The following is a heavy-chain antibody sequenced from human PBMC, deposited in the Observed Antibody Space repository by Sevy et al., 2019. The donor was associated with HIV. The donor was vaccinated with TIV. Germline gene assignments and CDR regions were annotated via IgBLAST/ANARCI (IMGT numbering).Heavy chain of an antibody. J-gene: IGHJ6*02. CDR2: ISYDGSNK. V-gene: IGHV3-30*03. CDR1: GFTFSNYG. D-gene: IGHD6-6*01. CDR3: ARGLAALPGYYYGMDV. Sequence: GGSLRLSCAASGFTFSNYGMHWVRQAPGKGLEWVALISYDGSNKYYADSVKGRFTISRDNSKNTLYLQMNSLRTDDTAVYYCARGLAALPGYYYGMDVWGQGTTVTVSS.